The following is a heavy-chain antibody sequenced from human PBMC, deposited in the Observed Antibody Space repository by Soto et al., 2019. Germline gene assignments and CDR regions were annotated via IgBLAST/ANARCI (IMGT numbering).Heavy chain of an antibody. Sequence: QVQLVESGGGVVQPGRSLRLSCAASGFTFSSYAMHWVRQAPGKGLEGVAVISYDGSKKYYADSVKGRFTISRDNSKNTLYLQMNSLRAEDTAVYYCARAQEVGNGDYGWYFDLWGRGTLVTVSS. CDR3: ARAQEVGNGDYGWYFDL. CDR2: ISYDGSKK. CDR1: GFTFSSYA. D-gene: IGHD4-17*01. J-gene: IGHJ2*01. V-gene: IGHV3-30-3*01.